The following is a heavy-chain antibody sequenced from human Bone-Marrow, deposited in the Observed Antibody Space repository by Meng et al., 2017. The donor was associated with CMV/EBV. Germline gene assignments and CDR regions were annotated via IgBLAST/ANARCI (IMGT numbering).Heavy chain of an antibody. Sequence: LSLTCAASGFTFSSYGMHWVRQAPGKGLEWVAFIRYDGSNKYYADSVKGRFTISRDDSKNTLYLQMNSLRAEDTAVYYCAKDGAYGYSSSWYPLDYWGQGTLVTVSS. CDR3: AKDGAYGYSSSWYPLDY. D-gene: IGHD6-13*01. V-gene: IGHV3-30*02. CDR2: IRYDGSNK. J-gene: IGHJ4*02. CDR1: GFTFSSYG.